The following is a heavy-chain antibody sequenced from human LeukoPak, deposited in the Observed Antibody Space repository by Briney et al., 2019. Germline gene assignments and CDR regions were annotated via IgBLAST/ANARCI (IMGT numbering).Heavy chain of an antibody. CDR1: GFTFSSYS. V-gene: IGHV3-74*01. CDR3: LLIILGGSSQH. J-gene: IGHJ1*01. CDR2: IKSDGQIT. Sequence: GGSLRLSCAASGFTFSSYSMNWVRQAPGKGLVWVSRIKSDGQITTYADSVKGRFTTSRDNAKNTFYLQMNSLRVEDAAVYYCLLIILGGSSQHWGQGTLVSVSS. D-gene: IGHD3-3*01.